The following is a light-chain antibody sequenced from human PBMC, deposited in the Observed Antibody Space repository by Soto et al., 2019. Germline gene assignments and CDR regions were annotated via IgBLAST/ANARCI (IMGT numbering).Light chain of an antibody. CDR3: QQRSNWLIT. J-gene: IGKJ5*01. V-gene: IGKV3D-11*01. Sequence: ENVLTPSPAPLAFSPGERATLSRRGSQGVSSNLAWNQQKPGQAPRLLIYDASNRATGIPARFSGSGPGTDFTLTISSLEPEDLAVYYCQQRSNWLITFGQGTRLEIK. CDR1: QGVSSN. CDR2: DAS.